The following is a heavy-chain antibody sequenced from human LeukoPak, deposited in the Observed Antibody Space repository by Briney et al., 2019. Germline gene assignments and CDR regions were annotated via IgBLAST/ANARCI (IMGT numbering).Heavy chain of an antibody. CDR1: GGSFSGYY. CDR2: INHSGST. J-gene: IGHJ4*02. CDR3: ARMIVSTGPPHYFDY. D-gene: IGHD2-21*01. Sequence: SETLSLTCAVYGGSFSGYYWSWIRQPPGKGLEWIGEINHSGSTNYNPSLKSRVTISVDTSKKQFSLKLGSVTAADTAVYYCARMIVSTGPPHYFDYWGQGTLVTVSS. V-gene: IGHV4-34*01.